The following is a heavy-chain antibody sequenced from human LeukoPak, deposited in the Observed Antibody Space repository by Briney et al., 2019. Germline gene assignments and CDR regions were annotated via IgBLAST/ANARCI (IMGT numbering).Heavy chain of an antibody. D-gene: IGHD3-10*01. V-gene: IGHV3-13*01. CDR3: ARGPMVRGKGTFDY. Sequence: GGSLRLSCAASGFTFSSYDMHWVRQATGKGLEWVSAIGTAGDTYYPGSVKGRFTISRENAKNSLYLQMNSLRAGDTAVYYCARGPMVRGKGTFDYWGQGTLVTVSS. CDR2: IGTAGDT. J-gene: IGHJ4*02. CDR1: GFTFSSYD.